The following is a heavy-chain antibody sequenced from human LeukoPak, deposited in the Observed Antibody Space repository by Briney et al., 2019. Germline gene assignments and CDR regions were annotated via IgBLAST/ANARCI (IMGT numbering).Heavy chain of an antibody. Sequence: GASVKVSCKASGATFSSYAISWVRQAPGQGLEWMGWINPNSGGTNYAQKFQGRVTMTRDTSISTAYMELSRLRSDDTAVYYCARVTRASRRTGYSSSCYDYWGQGTLVTVSS. D-gene: IGHD6-13*01. J-gene: IGHJ4*02. CDR1: GATFSSYA. CDR2: INPNSGGT. CDR3: ARVTRASRRTGYSSSCYDY. V-gene: IGHV1-2*02.